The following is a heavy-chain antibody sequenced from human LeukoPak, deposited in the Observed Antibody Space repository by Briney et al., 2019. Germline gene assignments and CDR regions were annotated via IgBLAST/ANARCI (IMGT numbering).Heavy chain of an antibody. Sequence: KSGGSLRLSCAASGFTFSSYSMNWVRQAPGKGLEWVSSISSSSSYIYYADSVKGRFTISRDNAKNSLYLQMNSLRAEDTAVYYCARDGAVAGTYFDYWGQGTLVTVSS. CDR1: GFTFSSYS. J-gene: IGHJ4*02. CDR3: ARDGAVAGTYFDY. CDR2: ISSSSSYI. D-gene: IGHD6-19*01. V-gene: IGHV3-21*01.